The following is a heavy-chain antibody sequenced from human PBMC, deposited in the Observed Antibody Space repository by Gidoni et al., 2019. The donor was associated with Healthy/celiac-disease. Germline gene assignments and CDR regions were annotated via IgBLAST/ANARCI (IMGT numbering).Heavy chain of an antibody. Sequence: QVQLVQSGAEVKKPGSSVKVSCKASGGTFSSYAISWVRQVPGQVLEWMGGIILIVGTANYAQKLQGRVTITADESTSTAYMALSSLRSEDTAVYYCARSPCISVAVDYWGQGTLVTVSS. CDR1: GGTFSSYA. J-gene: IGHJ4*02. CDR2: IILIVGTA. CDR3: ARSPCISVAVDY. D-gene: IGHD6-19*01. V-gene: IGHV1-69*01.